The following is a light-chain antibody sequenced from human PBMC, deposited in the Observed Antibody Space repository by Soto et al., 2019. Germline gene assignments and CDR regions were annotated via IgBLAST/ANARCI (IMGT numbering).Light chain of an antibody. V-gene: IGLV2-18*02. Sequence: QSALTQPPSVSGSPGQSVTISCTGTSSDVGSYNHVSWYQQPPGTAPKLMIYDVSNRPSGVPDRFSGSKSGNTASLTISGLQAEDEAEYYCSSYPGSTTKTLVVLGGGTKLTVL. CDR2: DVS. CDR3: SSYPGSTTKTLVV. CDR1: SSDVGSYNH. J-gene: IGLJ2*01.